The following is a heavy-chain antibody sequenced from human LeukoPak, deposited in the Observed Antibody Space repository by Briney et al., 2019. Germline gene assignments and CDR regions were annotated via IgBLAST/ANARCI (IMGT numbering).Heavy chain of an antibody. CDR3: AREGMYSSGWPNWFDP. CDR1: GFTFSSCS. CDR2: ISSSSSYI. J-gene: IGHJ5*02. Sequence: GGSLRLSCAASGFTFSSCSMNWVRQAPGKGLEWVSSISSSSSYIYYADSVKGRFTISRDNAKNSLYLQMNSLRAEDTAVYYCAREGMYSSGWPNWFDPWGQGTLVTVSS. V-gene: IGHV3-21*01. D-gene: IGHD6-19*01.